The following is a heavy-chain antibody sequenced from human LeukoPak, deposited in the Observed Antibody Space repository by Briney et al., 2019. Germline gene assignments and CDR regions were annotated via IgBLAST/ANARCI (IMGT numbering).Heavy chain of an antibody. D-gene: IGHD2-2*02. CDR3: ARDQDLGYCSSTSCYISDY. V-gene: IGHV3-11*01. Sequence: GGSLRLSCAASGFTFGDYYMSWIRQAPGKGLEWVSYISSSGSTIYYADSVKGRFTISRDNAKNSLYLQMNSLRAEDTAVYYCARDQDLGYCSSTSCYISDYWGQGTLVTVSS. CDR2: ISSSGSTI. J-gene: IGHJ4*02. CDR1: GFTFGDYY.